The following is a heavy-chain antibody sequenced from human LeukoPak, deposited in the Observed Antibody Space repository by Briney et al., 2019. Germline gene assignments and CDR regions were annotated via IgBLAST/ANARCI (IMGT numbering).Heavy chain of an antibody. J-gene: IGHJ4*02. CDR1: GFTFDDYG. CDR2: INWNSGSI. V-gene: IGHV3-9*01. Sequence: PGGSLRLSCAASGFTFDDYGMYWVRQAPGKGLEWVSGINWNSGSIDYADSVKGRFTISRDNAKNSLYLQMNSLRAEDTALYYCAKASNSGSYGYYFDYWGQGTLVTVSS. D-gene: IGHD1-26*01. CDR3: AKASNSGSYGYYFDY.